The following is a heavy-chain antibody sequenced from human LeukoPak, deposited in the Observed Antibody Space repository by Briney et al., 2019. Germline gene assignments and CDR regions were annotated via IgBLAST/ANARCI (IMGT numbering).Heavy chain of an antibody. Sequence: GESLKISCKGSGYSFTSCWIGWVRQMPGKGLEWMGIIYPGDSDTRYSPSFQGQVTISADKSISTAYLQWSSLKASDTAMYYCARVTYYYDSSGSLYYYYMDVWGKGTTVTVSS. CDR1: GYSFTSCW. CDR2: IYPGDSDT. V-gene: IGHV5-51*01. CDR3: ARVTYYYDSSGSLYYYYMDV. D-gene: IGHD3-22*01. J-gene: IGHJ6*03.